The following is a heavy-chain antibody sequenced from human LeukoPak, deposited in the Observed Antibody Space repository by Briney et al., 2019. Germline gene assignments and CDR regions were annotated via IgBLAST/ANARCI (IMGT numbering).Heavy chain of an antibody. CDR2: ISGSGGGT. CDR1: EFTFNNYA. D-gene: IGHD3-10*01. V-gene: IGHV3-23*01. Sequence: GGSLRLSCAASEFTFNNYAMSWVRQAPGKGLEWVSAISGSGGGTYYADSVKGRFTISRDNSKNTLYLQMNSLRAEDTAVYYCAKDVNYYGSGSYLLYWGQGTLVTVSS. J-gene: IGHJ4*02. CDR3: AKDVNYYGSGSYLLY.